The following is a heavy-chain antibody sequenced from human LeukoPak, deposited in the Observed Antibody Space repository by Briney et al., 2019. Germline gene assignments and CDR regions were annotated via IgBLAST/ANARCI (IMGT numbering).Heavy chain of an antibody. V-gene: IGHV1-18*01. CDR2: ISAYNGNT. CDR3: ARGAEYQVDGPTRLYDY. J-gene: IGHJ4*02. Sequence: GASVKVSCKASGYTFTSYPMNWVRQAPGQGLEWMGWISAYNGNTNYAQKLQGRVTMTTDTSTSTAYMELRSLRSDDTAVYYCARGAEYQVDGPTRLYDYWGQGTLVTVSS. CDR1: GYTFTSYP. D-gene: IGHD3-10*01.